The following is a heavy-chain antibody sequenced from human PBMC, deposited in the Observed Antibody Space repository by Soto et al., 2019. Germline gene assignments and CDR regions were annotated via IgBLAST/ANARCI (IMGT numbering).Heavy chain of an antibody. D-gene: IGHD5-12*01. V-gene: IGHV3-23*01. Sequence: GGSLRLSCAASGFSFSSYAMSWVRQAPGKGLEWVSAISGSGGSTYYADSVKGRFTISRDNSKNTLYLQMNSLRAEDTAVYYCATYYIGATIGYYSCPAPLFSVS. CDR3: ATYYIGATIGYY. CDR1: GFSFSSYA. CDR2: ISGSGGST. J-gene: IGHJ4*02.